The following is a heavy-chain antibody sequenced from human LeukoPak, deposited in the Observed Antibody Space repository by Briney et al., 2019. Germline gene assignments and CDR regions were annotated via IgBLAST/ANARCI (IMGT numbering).Heavy chain of an antibody. Sequence: PGGSLRLSCTASGFTFSSSEMNWVRQAPGKGLEWVSYINSNGDFKYYVDSVKGRFTISRDNAKNSLYLQMNSLRAEDTAVYYCTRRPYWGRGTLVTVST. CDR1: GFTFSSSE. CDR2: INSNGDFK. CDR3: TRRPY. J-gene: IGHJ4*02. V-gene: IGHV3-48*03.